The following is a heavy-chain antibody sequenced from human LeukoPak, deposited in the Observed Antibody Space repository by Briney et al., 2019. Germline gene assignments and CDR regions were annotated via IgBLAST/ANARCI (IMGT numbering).Heavy chain of an antibody. V-gene: IGHV4-39*01. CDR1: GGSISSSSYY. D-gene: IGHD3-16*02. CDR2: IYYSGST. J-gene: IGHJ4*02. CDR3: VRHVRTDYGYVWGSYR. Sequence: SETLSLTCTVSGGSISSSSYYWGWIRQPPGKGLEWIGSIYYSGSTYYNPSLKSRVTISVDTSENQFSLNLSSVTAADTAVYYCVRHVRTDYGYVWGSYRWGQGTLVTVSS.